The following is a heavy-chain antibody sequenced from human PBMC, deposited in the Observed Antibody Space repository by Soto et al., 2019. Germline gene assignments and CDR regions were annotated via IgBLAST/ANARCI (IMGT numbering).Heavy chain of an antibody. CDR1: GFTFSSYS. J-gene: IGHJ4*02. D-gene: IGHD3-16*01. CDR2: ISSSSSTI. CDR3: ARVSVTTLGDPFDY. V-gene: IGHV3-48*01. Sequence: EVQLVESGGGLVQPGGSLRLSCAASGFTFSSYSMNWVRQAPGEGLEWVSYISSSSSTIYYADSVKGRFTISRDNAKNSLYLQMNSLRAEDTAVYYCARVSVTTLGDPFDYWGQGTLVTVSS.